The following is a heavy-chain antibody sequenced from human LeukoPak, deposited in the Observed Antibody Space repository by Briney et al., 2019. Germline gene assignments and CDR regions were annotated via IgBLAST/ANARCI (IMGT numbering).Heavy chain of an antibody. CDR2: ISGSSSTI. CDR3: ARVSRYSGYVGAFEI. CDR1: GFTFSSYS. D-gene: IGHD3-10*01. J-gene: IGHJ3*02. V-gene: IGHV3-48*01. Sequence: PGGSLRLSCAASGFTFSSYSMNWVRQAPGKGLEWLSYISGSSSTIYYADSVKGRFTISRDNAKNSLSLQMNSLRADDTAVYYCARVSRYSGYVGAFEIWGQGTVVTVSS.